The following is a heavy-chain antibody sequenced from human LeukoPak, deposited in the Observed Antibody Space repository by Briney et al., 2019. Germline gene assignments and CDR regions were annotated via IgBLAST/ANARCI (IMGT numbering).Heavy chain of an antibody. J-gene: IGHJ6*02. V-gene: IGHV1-2*06. D-gene: IGHD6-13*01. CDR2: INPNSGGR. CDR1: GYTFIDYY. CDR3: ARVRSIPYSSSWYEDYHSGMDV. Sequence: GASVKVSCKASGYTFIDYYVRWVRQAPGQGLEWMGRINPNSGGRNSAQKFQGRVTMTRDTSISTAYMELRSLRSDDTAIYYCARVRSIPYSSSWYEDYHSGMDVWGQGTTVTVSS.